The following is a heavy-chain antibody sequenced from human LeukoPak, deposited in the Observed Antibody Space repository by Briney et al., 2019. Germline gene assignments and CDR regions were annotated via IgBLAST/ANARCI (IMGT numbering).Heavy chain of an antibody. V-gene: IGHV3-66*01. CDR1: GFTVSSNY. CDR2: IYSGGST. J-gene: IGHJ4*02. D-gene: IGHD3-22*01. Sequence: GGSLRLSCAASGFTVSSNYMSWVRQAPGKGLEWVSVIYSGGSTYYADSVKGRFTISRDNSKNTLYLQMNSLRAEDTAVYYCARDSYDSSGYYYGTFDYWGQGTLVTVSS. CDR3: ARDSYDSSGYYYGTFDY.